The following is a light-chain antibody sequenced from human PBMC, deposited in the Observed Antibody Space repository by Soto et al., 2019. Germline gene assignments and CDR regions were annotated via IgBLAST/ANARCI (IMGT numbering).Light chain of an antibody. J-gene: IGKJ2*01. Sequence: EIAMTQSPATLSVSPGERATLSCRASQSISTELAWYQQIPGQPPRLLIYSASNRATGVPARFTGNGSGSEFTLTISGLQSEDFAIYYCQQGRNCPLTFGQGTRLEI. CDR2: SAS. CDR3: QQGRNCPLT. V-gene: IGKV3-15*01. CDR1: QSISTE.